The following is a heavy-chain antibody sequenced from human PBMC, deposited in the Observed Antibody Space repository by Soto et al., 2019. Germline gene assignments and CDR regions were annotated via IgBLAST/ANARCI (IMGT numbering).Heavy chain of an antibody. CDR3: ARVGATPGDYYYGMDV. CDR1: GGSISSGGYY. D-gene: IGHD1-26*01. Sequence: TLSLTCTVSGGSISSGGYYWSWIRQHPGKGLEWIGYIYYSGSIYYNPSLKSRVTISVDTSQNQFSLKLSSVTAADTAVYYCARVGATPGDYYYGMDVWGQGTTVTVSS. CDR2: IYYSGSI. J-gene: IGHJ6*02. V-gene: IGHV4-31*03.